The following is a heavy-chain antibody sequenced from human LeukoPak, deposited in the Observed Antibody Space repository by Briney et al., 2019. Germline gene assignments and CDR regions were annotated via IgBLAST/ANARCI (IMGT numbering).Heavy chain of an antibody. D-gene: IGHD3-10*01. CDR3: ARSSGSYYKPPDY. CDR2: ISYDGSNK. Sequence: SCKASGFTFSSYAMHWVRQAPGKGLEWVAVISYDGSNKYHADSVKGRFTISRDNSKNMLYLQMNSLRAEDTAVYYCARSSGSYYKPPDYWGQGTLVTVSS. J-gene: IGHJ4*02. V-gene: IGHV3-30-3*01. CDR1: GFTFSSYA.